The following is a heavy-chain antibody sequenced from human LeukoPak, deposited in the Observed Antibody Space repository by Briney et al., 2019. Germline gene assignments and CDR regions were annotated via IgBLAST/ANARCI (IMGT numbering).Heavy chain of an antibody. D-gene: IGHD5/OR15-5a*01. CDR2: IYYSGST. J-gene: IGHJ4*02. V-gene: IGHV4-31*03. CDR1: GGSISSGGYY. Sequence: SQTLSLTCTVSGGSISSGGYYWSWIRQHPGKGLEWIGYIYYSGSTYYNPSLKSRVTISVDTSKNQFSLKLSPVTAADTAVYYCAREQSTGGYFDYWGQGTLVTVSS. CDR3: AREQSTGGYFDY.